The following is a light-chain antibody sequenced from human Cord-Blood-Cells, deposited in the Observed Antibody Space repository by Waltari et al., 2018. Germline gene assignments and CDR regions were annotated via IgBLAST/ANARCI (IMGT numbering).Light chain of an antibody. CDR3: QQYNNWPYT. V-gene: IGKV3-15*01. CDR2: GAS. Sequence: EIVMTQSPATLSVSPVERATLSSRASQSVSSNLAWYQQKPGQAPRLLIYGASTRATGIPARFSGSGSGTEFTLTISSLQSEDFAVYYCQQYNNWPYTFGQGTKLEIK. CDR1: QSVSSN. J-gene: IGKJ2*01.